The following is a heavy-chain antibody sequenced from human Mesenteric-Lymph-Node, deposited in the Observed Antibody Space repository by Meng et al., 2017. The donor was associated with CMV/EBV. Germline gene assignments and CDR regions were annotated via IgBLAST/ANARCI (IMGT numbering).Heavy chain of an antibody. J-gene: IGHJ4*02. CDR1: GFIFSSYA. D-gene: IGHD3-10*01. Sequence: GESLKISCAASGFIFSSYAMHWVRQAPGKGLEWLAVMSYDGGNDFYADSVKGRFTISRDNSKNTLYLQMNSLTAEDAAVYYCARGLGITMVRGVNYYFDYWGQGTLVTVSS. V-gene: IGHV3-30-3*01. CDR2: MSYDGGND. CDR3: ARGLGITMVRGVNYYFDY.